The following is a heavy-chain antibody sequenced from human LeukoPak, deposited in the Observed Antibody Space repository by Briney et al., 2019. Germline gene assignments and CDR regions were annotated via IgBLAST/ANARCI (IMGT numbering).Heavy chain of an antibody. Sequence: GGSLRLSCAASGFTFSSYAMHWVRQAPGKGLEWVAVISYDGSNKYYADSVKGRFTISRDNSKNTLYLQMNSLRAEDTAVYYCARGWKFREGPWVVVVAATLDHWGQGTLVTVSS. CDR3: ARGWKFREGPWVVVVAATLDH. J-gene: IGHJ5*02. CDR1: GFTFSSYA. D-gene: IGHD2-15*01. V-gene: IGHV3-30-3*01. CDR2: ISYDGSNK.